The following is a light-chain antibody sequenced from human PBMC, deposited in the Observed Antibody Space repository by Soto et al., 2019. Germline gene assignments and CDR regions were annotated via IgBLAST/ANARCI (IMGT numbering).Light chain of an antibody. Sequence: QSVLTQPPSASGTPGQRVTISCSGSSSNIEINPVSWYQQVPGTAPKLLIYVNNQRPSGVPGRFSGSTSGTSASLASSGLQSEDEADYFCAAWDDSLNGVVFGGGTKLTVL. CDR3: AAWDDSLNGVV. CDR2: VNN. J-gene: IGLJ2*01. CDR1: SSNIEINP. V-gene: IGLV1-44*01.